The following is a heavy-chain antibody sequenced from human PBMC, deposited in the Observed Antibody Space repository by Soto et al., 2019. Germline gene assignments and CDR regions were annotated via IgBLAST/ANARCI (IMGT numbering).Heavy chain of an antibody. Sequence: QITLKESGPTLVKPTQTLTLTCTFSGFSLSTSGVGVGWIRQPPGKALGWLALLYWDDDKRFSPSLKRRLTITKDTSKNQVVLTMTNMDHVDTATYYCAHRGYNYGFDYWGQGTLVTVSS. V-gene: IGHV2-5*02. D-gene: IGHD5-18*01. CDR1: GFSLSTSGVG. CDR3: AHRGYNYGFDY. J-gene: IGHJ4*02. CDR2: LYWDDDK.